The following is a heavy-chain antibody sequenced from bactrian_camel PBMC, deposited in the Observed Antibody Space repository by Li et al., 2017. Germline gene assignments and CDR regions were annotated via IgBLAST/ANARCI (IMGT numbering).Heavy chain of an antibody. J-gene: IGHJ4*01. V-gene: IGHV3S7*01. CDR1: GFGFSTYA. CDR2: IYRDGSVT. CDR3: VTFGDYGYDIGH. Sequence: HVQLVESGGGLVQPGGTLRLSCAASGFGFSTYAMSWVRQAPGKGLEWVSSIYRDGSVTRYAYSVKGRFTISRDNAKNTLYLQMNSLKSEDTACYYCVTFGDYGYDIGHWGQGTQVTVS. D-gene: IGHD4*01.